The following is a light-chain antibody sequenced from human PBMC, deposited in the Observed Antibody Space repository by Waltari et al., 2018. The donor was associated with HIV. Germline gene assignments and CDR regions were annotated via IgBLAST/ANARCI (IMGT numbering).Light chain of an antibody. V-gene: IGKV1-5*03. CDR2: KAS. Sequence: DIQMTQSPSTLSASVRDIVTITCRASQSINSWLAWYQQKPGRAPNLLIYKASSLESGVPSRFSGSGSGTEFTLTIRSLQPGDFATYYCQQYNNNPRTFGPGTKVEIK. CDR1: QSINSW. J-gene: IGKJ3*01. CDR3: QQYNNNPRT.